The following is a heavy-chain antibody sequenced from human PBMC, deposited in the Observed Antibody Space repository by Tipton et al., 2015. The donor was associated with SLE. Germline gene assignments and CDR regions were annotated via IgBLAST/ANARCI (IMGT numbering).Heavy chain of an antibody. V-gene: IGHV4-39*07. J-gene: IGHJ2*01. CDR1: GGSISSSSYY. CDR2: INHSGST. CDR3: ARGTRGWYFDL. Sequence: TLSLTCTVSGGSISSSSYYWGWIRQPPGKGLEWIGEINHSGSTNYNPSLKSRVTISVDTSKNQFSLKLSSVTAADTAVYYCARGTRGWYFDLWGRGTLVTVSS. D-gene: IGHD3-10*01.